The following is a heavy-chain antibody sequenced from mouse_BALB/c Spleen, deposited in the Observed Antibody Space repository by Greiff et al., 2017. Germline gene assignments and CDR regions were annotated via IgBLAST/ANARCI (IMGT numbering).Heavy chain of an antibody. CDR2: IYPGGGYT. CDR1: GYTFTNYW. D-gene: IGHD1-2*01. CDR3: ARRRLRFYAMDY. V-gene: IGHV1-63*02. Sequence: QVQLKESGAELVRPGTSVKISCKASGYTFTNYWLGWVKQRPGHGLEWIGDIYPGGGYTNYNEKFKGKATLTADTSSSTAYMQLSSLTSEDSAVYFCARRRLRFYAMDYWGQGTSVTVSS. J-gene: IGHJ4*01.